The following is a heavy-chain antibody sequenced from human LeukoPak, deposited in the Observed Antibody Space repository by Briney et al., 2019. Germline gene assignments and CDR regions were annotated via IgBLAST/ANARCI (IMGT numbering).Heavy chain of an antibody. CDR1: GFTISSNY. Sequence: GGSLRLSCAASGFTISSNYMSWVRQAPGKGLEWVSVIYSGGSTHYADSVKGRFTISRDNSKNTLYLQMNSLRAEDTAVYYCARSAMVRGLNWFDPWGQGTLVTVSS. CDR2: IYSGGST. CDR3: ARSAMVRGLNWFDP. J-gene: IGHJ5*02. V-gene: IGHV3-53*01. D-gene: IGHD3-10*01.